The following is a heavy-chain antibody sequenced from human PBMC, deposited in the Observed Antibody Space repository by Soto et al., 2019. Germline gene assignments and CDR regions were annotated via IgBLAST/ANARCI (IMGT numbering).Heavy chain of an antibody. V-gene: IGHV3-49*03. Sequence: EVQLVESGGGLVQSGRSLRLSCTASGFTFGDYALNWFRQAPGKGLEWVGFIRSKAFGGTTEYAASVKGRFTISRDDSKSIAYLQMSTLKTEDTAVYYCTRERDYILTGGLDYWGQGTLVTVSS. CDR2: IRSKAFGGTT. CDR1: GFTFGDYA. J-gene: IGHJ4*02. CDR3: TRERDYILTGGLDY. D-gene: IGHD7-27*01.